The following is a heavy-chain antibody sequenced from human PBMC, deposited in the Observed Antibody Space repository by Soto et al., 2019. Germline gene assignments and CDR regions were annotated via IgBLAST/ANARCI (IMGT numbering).Heavy chain of an antibody. V-gene: IGHV1-18*01. CDR3: ARDVGPPPYYGMDV. CDR1: GYTFTSYG. CDR2: VSAYNGNT. J-gene: IGHJ6*02. Sequence: ASVKVSCKASGYTFTSYGISWVRQAPGQGLEWMGWVSAYNGNTNYAQKLQGRVTMTTDTSTSTAYMELRSMRSDDTAVYYCARDVGPPPYYGMDVWGQGTTVTVSS. D-gene: IGHD1-26*01.